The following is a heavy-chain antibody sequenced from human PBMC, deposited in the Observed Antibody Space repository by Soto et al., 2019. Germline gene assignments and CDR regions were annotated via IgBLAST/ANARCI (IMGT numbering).Heavy chain of an antibody. CDR1: GFSFSSYE. CDR3: AREEVWAFTPFDY. Sequence: EVHLVESGGGVVQPGGSLRLSCAASGFSFSSYEINWVRQAPGKGLEWVSYISSSGNNIYYADFVKGRFTISTDSGKKLVYLQMNSLRVEDTAVYYCAREEVWAFTPFDYWGQGTLVTVSS. CDR2: ISSSGNNI. V-gene: IGHV3-48*03. D-gene: IGHD1-26*01. J-gene: IGHJ4*02.